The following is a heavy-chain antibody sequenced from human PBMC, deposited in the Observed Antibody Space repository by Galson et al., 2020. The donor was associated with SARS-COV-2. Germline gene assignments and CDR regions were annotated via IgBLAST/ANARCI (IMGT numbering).Heavy chain of an antibody. CDR3: ARDTGNWFDP. V-gene: IGHV4-34*01. Sequence: SETLSLTCAVYGGSFSGYYWSWIRQPPGKGLEWIGEINHSGSTNYNPSLKSRVTISVDTSKNQFSLKLSSVTAADTAVYYCARDTGNWFDPWGQGTLVTVSS. J-gene: IGHJ5*02. CDR2: INHSGST. CDR1: GGSFSGYY. D-gene: IGHD3-10*01.